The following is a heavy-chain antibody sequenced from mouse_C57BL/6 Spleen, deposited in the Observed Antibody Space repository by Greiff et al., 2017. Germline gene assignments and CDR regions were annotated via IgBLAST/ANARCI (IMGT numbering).Heavy chain of an antibody. J-gene: IGHJ2*01. Sequence: VQLKESVAELVRPGASVKLSCTASGFNIKNTYMHWVKQRPEQGLEWIGRIDPANGNTKYAPKFQGKATITADTSSNTAYLQLSSLTSEDAAIYYCARCDYDGGVYFDYWGQGTTLTVSS. V-gene: IGHV14-3*01. CDR2: IDPANGNT. CDR1: GFNIKNTY. CDR3: ARCDYDGGVYFDY. D-gene: IGHD2-4*01.